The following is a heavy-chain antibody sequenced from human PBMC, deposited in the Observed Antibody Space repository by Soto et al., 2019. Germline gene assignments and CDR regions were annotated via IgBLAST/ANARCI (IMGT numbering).Heavy chain of an antibody. CDR2: SGSTAAT. CDR3: VRDVAWAFDF. J-gene: IGHJ4*02. CDR1: GFTFAIHS. Sequence: GGSLRLSCAASGFTFAIHSMNWIRQAPGKGLEWVSCSGSTAATYYADSVKGRFTISRDNVENLLYLQMDSLRAEDTAIYYCVRDVAWAFDFWGQGVLVTVSS. V-gene: IGHV3-48*01. D-gene: IGHD1-26*01.